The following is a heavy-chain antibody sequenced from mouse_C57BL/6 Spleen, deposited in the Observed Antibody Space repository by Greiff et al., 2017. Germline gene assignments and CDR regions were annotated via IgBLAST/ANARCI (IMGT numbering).Heavy chain of an antibody. CDR3: ARCIYYDYEYWYFDV. V-gene: IGHV15-2*01. J-gene: IGHJ1*03. D-gene: IGHD2-4*01. Sequence: QVQLQQSGSELRSPGSSVKLSCKDFDSEVFPIAYMSWVRQKPGHGFEWIGGILPSIGRTIYGEKFEDKATLDADTLSNTAYLELNSLTSEDSALYYCARCIYYDYEYWYFDVWGTGTTVTVSS. CDR2: ILPSIGRT. CDR1: DSEVFPIAY.